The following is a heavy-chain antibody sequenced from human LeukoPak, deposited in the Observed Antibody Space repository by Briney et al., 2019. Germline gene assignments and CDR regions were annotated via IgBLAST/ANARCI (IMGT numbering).Heavy chain of an antibody. CDR2: INHSGST. Sequence: PSETLSLTCAVYGGSFSGYYWSWIRQPPVKGLEWIGEINHSGSTNYNPSLKSRVTISVDTSKNQFSLKLSSVTAADTAVYYCARGQFCSSTSCYTRSLYYLDYWGQGTLVTVSS. D-gene: IGHD2-2*02. CDR3: ARGQFCSSTSCYTRSLYYLDY. V-gene: IGHV4-34*01. CDR1: GGSFSGYY. J-gene: IGHJ4*02.